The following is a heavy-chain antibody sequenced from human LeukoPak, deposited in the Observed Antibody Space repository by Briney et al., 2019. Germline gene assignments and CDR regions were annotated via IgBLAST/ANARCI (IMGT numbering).Heavy chain of an antibody. CDR3: AKGGIFGVVII. J-gene: IGHJ4*02. CDR2: ISSSSSYI. D-gene: IGHD3-3*01. V-gene: IGHV3-21*04. Sequence: GGSLRLSCAASGFTFSSYSMNWVRQAPGKGLEWVSSISSSSSYIYYADSVKGRFTISRDNAKNSLYLQMNSLRAEDTAVYYCAKGGIFGVVIIWGQGTLVTVSS. CDR1: GFTFSSYS.